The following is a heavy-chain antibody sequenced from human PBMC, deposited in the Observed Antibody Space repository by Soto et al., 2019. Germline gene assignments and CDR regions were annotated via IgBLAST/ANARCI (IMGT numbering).Heavy chain of an antibody. CDR1: GDSVSSNSAA. CDR2: TYYRSKWYN. D-gene: IGHD3-16*01. V-gene: IGHV6-1*01. CDR3: ARTGGATDS. J-gene: IGHJ4*02. Sequence: QVKLQQSGPGLVKPSQTLSLTCAISGDSVSSNSAAWNWIRQSPSRGFEWLGRTYYRSKWYNEYAVSVKGRISINSDTSKNHFSLQLNSVTPEDTAVYYCARTGGATDSWGQGTLDTVSS.